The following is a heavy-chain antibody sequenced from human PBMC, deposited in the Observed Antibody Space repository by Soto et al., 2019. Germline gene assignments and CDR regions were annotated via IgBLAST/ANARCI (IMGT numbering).Heavy chain of an antibody. CDR1: GFTFSSYS. J-gene: IGHJ4*02. V-gene: IGHV3-21*01. CDR2: ISSSSSYI. D-gene: IGHD4-17*01. Sequence: EVQLVESGGGLVKPGGSLRLSCAASGFTFSSYSMNWVRQAPGKGLEWVSAISSSSSYIYYADSVKGRFTISRDNAKNSLYLQMNSLRAEDTAVYYCATDYGAYLIRDYWGQGTLVTVSS. CDR3: ATDYGAYLIRDY.